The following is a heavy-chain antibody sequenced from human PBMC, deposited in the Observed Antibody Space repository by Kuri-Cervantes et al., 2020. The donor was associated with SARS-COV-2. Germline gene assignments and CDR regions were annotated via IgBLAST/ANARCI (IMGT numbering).Heavy chain of an antibody. D-gene: IGHD1-26*01. V-gene: IGHV3-73*01. Sequence: GESLKISCEASGFTFSSSAIHWVRQASGNGLEWVGRIRSKANNFATAYAAPVKGRFTISRDDSKNTTYLQMNSLKAEDTAVYYCTTLLNWFDPWGQGILVTVSS. CDR1: GFTFSSSA. CDR2: IRSKANNFAT. J-gene: IGHJ5*02. CDR3: TTLLNWFDP.